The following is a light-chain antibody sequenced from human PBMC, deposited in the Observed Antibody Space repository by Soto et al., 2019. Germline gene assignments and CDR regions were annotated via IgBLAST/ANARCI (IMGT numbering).Light chain of an antibody. J-gene: IGLJ3*02. CDR2: GNS. V-gene: IGLV1-40*01. CDR1: SSNIGAVYD. CDR3: QSYDSSLSGGV. Sequence: QSVLTQPPSVSGAPGPRVTISCTGSSSNIGAVYDVHWYQQLPGTAPKLLIYGNSNRPSGVPDRFSGSKSGTSASLAITGLQAEDEADYYCQSYDSSLSGGVFGGGTKLTVL.